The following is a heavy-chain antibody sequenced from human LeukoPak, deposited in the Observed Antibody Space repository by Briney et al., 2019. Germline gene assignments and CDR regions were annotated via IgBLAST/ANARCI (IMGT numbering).Heavy chain of an antibody. D-gene: IGHD3-16*01. CDR1: SYTFTRYG. J-gene: IGHJ5*02. CDR3: ARGDYDYVWGSFDP. CDR2: ISGSNGNT. V-gene: IGHV1-18*01. Sequence: ASVKVSCKASSYTFTRYGISWVRQAPGQGLEWMGWISGSNGNTNYAQKFQGRVTITADKSTSTAYMELSSLRSEDTAVYYCARGDYDYVWGSFDPWGQGTLVTVS.